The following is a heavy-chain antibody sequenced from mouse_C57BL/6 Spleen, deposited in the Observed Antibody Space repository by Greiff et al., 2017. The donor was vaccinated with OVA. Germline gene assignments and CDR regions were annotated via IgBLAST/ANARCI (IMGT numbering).Heavy chain of an antibody. CDR2: IYPGSGNT. J-gene: IGHJ2*01. CDR1: GYTFTDYY. CDR3: ARDITTVPFDY. V-gene: IGHV1-76*01. D-gene: IGHD1-1*01. Sequence: QVQLQQSGAELVRPGASVKLSCKASGYTFTDYYINWVKQRPGQGLEWIARIYPGSGNTYYNEKFKGKATLTAEKSSSTAYMQLSSLTSEDSAVYFCARDITTVPFDYWGQGTTLTVSS.